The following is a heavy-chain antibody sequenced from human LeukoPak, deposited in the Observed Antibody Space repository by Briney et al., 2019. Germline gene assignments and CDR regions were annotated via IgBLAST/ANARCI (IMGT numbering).Heavy chain of an antibody. CDR2: IYYSGST. J-gene: IGHJ4*02. V-gene: IGHV4-59*08. D-gene: IGHD3-10*01. CDR1: GGSISSYY. CDR3: ARHQRGSGSFLNFDC. Sequence: SETLSLTCTVSGGSISSYYWSWIRQPPGKGLEWIGYIYYSGSTNYNPSLKSRVTISVDTSKNQFSLKLSSVTAADTAVYYCARHQRGSGSFLNFDCWGQGTLVTVSS.